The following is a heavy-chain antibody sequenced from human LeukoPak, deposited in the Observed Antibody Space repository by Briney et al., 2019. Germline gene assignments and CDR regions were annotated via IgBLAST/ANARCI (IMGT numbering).Heavy chain of an antibody. J-gene: IGHJ4*02. CDR3: ARRGYGDYRGYFDY. D-gene: IGHD4-17*01. CDR2: IYYSGST. V-gene: IGHV4-31*03. CDR1: GGSISSGGYY. Sequence: SETLSLTCTVSGGSISSGGYYWSWIRQHPGKGLEWIWYIYYSGSTYYNPSLKSRVTISVDTSKNQFSLKLSSVTAADTAVYYCARRGYGDYRGYFDYWGQGTLVTVSS.